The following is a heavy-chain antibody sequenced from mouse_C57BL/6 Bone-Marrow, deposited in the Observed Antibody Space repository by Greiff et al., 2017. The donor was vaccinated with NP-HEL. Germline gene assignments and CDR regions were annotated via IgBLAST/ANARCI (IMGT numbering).Heavy chain of an antibody. CDR1: GYTFTSYG. V-gene: IGHV1-81*01. D-gene: IGHD1-1*01. Sequence: QVQLKESGAELARPGASVKLSCEASGYTFTSYGISWVKRRTGQGLEWIGEIYPRSGNTYYNEKFKGKATLTADKSSSTAYMELRSLTSEDSAVYFCARPYYYGSSPCYFDYWGQGTTLTVSS. J-gene: IGHJ2*01. CDR2: IYPRSGNT. CDR3: ARPYYYGSSPCYFDY.